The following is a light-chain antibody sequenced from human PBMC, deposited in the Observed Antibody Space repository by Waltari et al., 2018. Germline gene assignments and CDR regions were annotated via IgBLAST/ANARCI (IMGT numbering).Light chain of an antibody. Sequence: DIVMTQSPDSLAVSLGERAIINCKSSQSVLSNADNKNYLSWHQQRPGQPPKLLISWASSRESGVPDQFSGSGSGTDFTLTISSLQAEDVAVYFCQQHYGAPLTFGQGTKVEIK. CDR3: QQHYGAPLT. J-gene: IGKJ1*01. V-gene: IGKV4-1*01. CDR1: QSVLSNADNKNY. CDR2: WAS.